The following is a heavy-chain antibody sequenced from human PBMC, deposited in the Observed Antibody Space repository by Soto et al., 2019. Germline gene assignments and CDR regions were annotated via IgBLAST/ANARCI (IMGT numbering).Heavy chain of an antibody. V-gene: IGHV4-39*01. CDR1: GGSISSSSYY. CDR2: IYYSGST. D-gene: IGHD1-26*01. J-gene: IGHJ4*02. CDR3: AGHGDRIVGATVRSELDY. Sequence: SETLSLTCTVSGGSISSSSYYWGWIRQPPGKGLEWIGSIYYSGSTYYNPSLKSRVTISVDTSKNQFSLKLSSVTAADTAVYYCAGHGDRIVGATVRSELDYWGQGTLVTVSS.